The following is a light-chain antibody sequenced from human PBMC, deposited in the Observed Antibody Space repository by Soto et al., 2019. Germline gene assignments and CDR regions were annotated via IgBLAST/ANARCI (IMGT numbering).Light chain of an antibody. CDR2: DVS. CDR1: SSDVGGYNY. J-gene: IGLJ3*02. V-gene: IGLV2-11*01. CDR3: SSYTSSSTRV. Sequence: QSALTQPRSVSGSPGQSVTISCTGTSSDVGGYNYVSWYQQHPGKVPKLMIYDVSKRPSGVPDRFSGSKSGNTASLTISGLQAEDEADYYCSSYTSSSTRVFGGGTKLTVL.